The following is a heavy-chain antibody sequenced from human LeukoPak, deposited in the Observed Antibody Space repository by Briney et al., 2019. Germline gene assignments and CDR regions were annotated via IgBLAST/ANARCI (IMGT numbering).Heavy chain of an antibody. V-gene: IGHV3-7*01. CDR3: ARRAPSHDFDS. J-gene: IGHJ4*02. CDR1: GFTFSSYW. CDR2: INLDGSEK. Sequence: GGSLRLSCAASGFTFSSYWMTWVRQAPGKGLEWVANINLDGSEKFYVDSVKGRFTISRDNAKNSLYLQMNSLRAEDTAVYFCARRAPSHDFDSWGQGTLVTVSS.